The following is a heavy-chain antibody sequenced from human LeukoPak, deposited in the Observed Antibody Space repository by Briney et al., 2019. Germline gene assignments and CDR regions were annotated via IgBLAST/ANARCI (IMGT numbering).Heavy chain of an antibody. J-gene: IGHJ5*02. D-gene: IGHD6-13*01. CDR3: SAGTLRQAWFDP. Sequence: PSETLSLTCGVYGGSFSAYYWSWIRQPPGKGLEWIGEINHSRNTNYNPSLKSRVTMSVDTSKNQFSLKLSSVTAADTAVYYCSAGTLRQAWFDPWGQGTLVTVSS. CDR2: INHSRNT. CDR1: GGSFSAYY. V-gene: IGHV4-34*03.